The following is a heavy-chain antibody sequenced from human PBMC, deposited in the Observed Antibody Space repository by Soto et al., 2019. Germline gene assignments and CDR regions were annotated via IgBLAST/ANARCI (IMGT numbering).Heavy chain of an antibody. D-gene: IGHD3-3*01. Sequence: SETLSVTCTVSGCSVRSGSCYWSWIRQPPGKGLEWIGDIYYSGSTNYNPSLKSRVTISVDTSKNQFSLKLSSVTAADTAVYYCARAVKYDFWSGYFDYWGQGTLVTVS. CDR2: IYYSGST. CDR3: ARAVKYDFWSGYFDY. CDR1: GCSVRSGSCY. V-gene: IGHV4-61*01. J-gene: IGHJ4*02.